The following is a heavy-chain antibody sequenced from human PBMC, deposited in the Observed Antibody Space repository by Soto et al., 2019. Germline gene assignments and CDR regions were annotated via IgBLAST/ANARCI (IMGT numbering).Heavy chain of an antibody. J-gene: IGHJ6*02. Sequence: QVQLQESGPGLVKPSETLSLTCTVSGGSITNYYCSWFRQPPGKGLEWIGYIQYNGYSAYNLSLKRQVTMSMDTSKTQFSLMLESVTDTDTAVYYCARHGFGSLHGLVDVWGQGTTVIVSS. D-gene: IGHD3-10*01. CDR2: IQYNGYS. CDR1: GGSITNYY. CDR3: ARHGFGSLHGLVDV. V-gene: IGHV4-59*08.